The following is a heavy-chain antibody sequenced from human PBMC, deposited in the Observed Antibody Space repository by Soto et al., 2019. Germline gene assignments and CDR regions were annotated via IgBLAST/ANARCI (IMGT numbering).Heavy chain of an antibody. Sequence: TLSLTCTVSGGSISSYYWSWIRQPPGKGLEWIGYIYYSGSTNYNPSLKGRVTISVDTSKNQFSLKLSSVTAADTAVYYCARDRSSSEFWGQGTLVTVSS. D-gene: IGHD6-19*01. CDR2: IYYSGST. CDR3: ARDRSSSEF. CDR1: GGSISSYY. J-gene: IGHJ4*02. V-gene: IGHV4-59*01.